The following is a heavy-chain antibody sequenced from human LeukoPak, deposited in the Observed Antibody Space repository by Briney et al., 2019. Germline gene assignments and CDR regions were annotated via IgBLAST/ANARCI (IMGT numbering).Heavy chain of an antibody. D-gene: IGHD3-22*01. CDR3: ARRHPSGYIDY. CDR1: GGSISSYY. V-gene: IGHV4-59*08. Sequence: SETLSLTCTVSGGSISSYYRSWIRQPPGKGLEWIGYIYYSGSTNYNPSLKSRVTISVDTSKNQFSLKLSSVTAADTAVYYCARRHPSGYIDYWGQGTLVTVSS. CDR2: IYYSGST. J-gene: IGHJ4*02.